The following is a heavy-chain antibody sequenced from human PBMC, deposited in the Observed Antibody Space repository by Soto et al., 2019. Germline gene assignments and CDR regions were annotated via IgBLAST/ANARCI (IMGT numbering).Heavy chain of an antibody. Sequence: VASVKVSCKASGYTFTSYGISWVRQASGQGLEWMGWISAYNGNTNYAQKLQGRVTMTTDTSTSTAYMELRSLRSDDTAVYYCARLGEWLVQEAYYYYCGMDVWGQGTTVTVSS. D-gene: IGHD6-19*01. V-gene: IGHV1-18*04. CDR3: ARLGEWLVQEAYYYYCGMDV. CDR2: ISAYNGNT. CDR1: GYTFTSYG. J-gene: IGHJ6*02.